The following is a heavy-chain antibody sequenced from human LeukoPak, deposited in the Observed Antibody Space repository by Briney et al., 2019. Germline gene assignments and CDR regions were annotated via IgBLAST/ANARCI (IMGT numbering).Heavy chain of an antibody. D-gene: IGHD6-19*01. CDR3: AKSAIRGTRDTSVAGYYFDY. CDR2: ISGSGGST. Sequence: HPGGSLRLSCAASGFTFSSYAMSWVRQAPGKGLEWVSAISGSGGSTYYADSVKGRFTISRDNSKNTLYLQMNSLRAEDTAVYYCAKSAIRGTRDTSVAGYYFDYWGQGTLVTVSS. J-gene: IGHJ4*02. CDR1: GFTFSSYA. V-gene: IGHV3-23*01.